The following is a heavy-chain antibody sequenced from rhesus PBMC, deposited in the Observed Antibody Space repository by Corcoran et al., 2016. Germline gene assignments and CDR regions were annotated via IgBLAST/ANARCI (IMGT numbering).Heavy chain of an antibody. CDR2: ISGSGGAT. V-gene: IGHV4-173*01. Sequence: QLQLQESGPGLVKPSETLSLTCAVSGGSISSNYWSWIRQPPGKGLAWIGRISGSGGATDYQPTLKGGVTLATEPAKNQFSLKLGPWTAAETAVYYCAREPASYNFWSGYYGLDSWGQGVVVTVSS. J-gene: IGHJ6*01. D-gene: IGHD3-3*01. CDR3: AREPASYNFWSGYYGLDS. CDR1: GGSISSNY.